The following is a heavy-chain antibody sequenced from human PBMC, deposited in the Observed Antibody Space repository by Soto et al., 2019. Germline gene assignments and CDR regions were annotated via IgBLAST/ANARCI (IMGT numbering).Heavy chain of an antibody. CDR2: ISGSGGNT. D-gene: IGHD6-13*01. Sequence: PGESLKISCAASGFTFSNYAMNWVRQAPGKWLEWVSGISGSGGNTHYADSVKGRFTISRDNFENTLYLQMNSLRAEDTAVYYCATGGPPDFIAAAGSFDYWGQGTLVTV. CDR3: ATGGPPDFIAAAGSFDY. CDR1: GFTFSNYA. J-gene: IGHJ4*02. V-gene: IGHV3-23*01.